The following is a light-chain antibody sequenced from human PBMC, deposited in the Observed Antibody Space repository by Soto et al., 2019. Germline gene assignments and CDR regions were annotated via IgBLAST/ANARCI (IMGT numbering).Light chain of an antibody. Sequence: QSVLPQTPSVYGTPGQTVTISCSGSSSNIGRNYVYWYQQLPGAAPKLLMYSHNIRPSGVPDRFSASTSGTSASLVISGLRSEDEADYHCATWDDDVSGVVFGGGTKLTVL. CDR3: ATWDDDVSGVV. CDR2: SHN. V-gene: IGLV1-47*02. J-gene: IGLJ2*01. CDR1: SSNIGRNY.